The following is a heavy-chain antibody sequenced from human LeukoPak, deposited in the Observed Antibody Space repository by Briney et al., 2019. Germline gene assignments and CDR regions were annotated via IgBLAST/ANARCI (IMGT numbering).Heavy chain of an antibody. D-gene: IGHD1-26*01. J-gene: IGHJ6*03. CDR1: GFTFSSSA. CDR2: ITSSSSYI. CDR3: ARDPYSGSYGPYYYYYMDV. Sequence: GGSLRLSCAASGFTFSSSAISWVRQAPGKGPEWVSSITSSSSYIYYADSVKGRFTISRDNAKNSLYLQMDSLRVEDTAVYYCARDPYSGSYGPYYYYYMDVWGKGTTVTISS. V-gene: IGHV3-21*06.